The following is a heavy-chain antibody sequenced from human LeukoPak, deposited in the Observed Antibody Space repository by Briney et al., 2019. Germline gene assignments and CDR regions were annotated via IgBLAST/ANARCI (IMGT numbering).Heavy chain of an antibody. CDR3: ARGLGATEAFDI. V-gene: IGHV3-13*01. J-gene: IGHJ3*02. CDR2: IGTAGDT. Sequence: GGSLRLSCAASGFAFSSYDMHWVRQATGKGLEWVSAIGTAGDTYYPGSVKGRFTISRENAKNSLYLQMNSLRAGDTAVYYCARGLGATEAFDIWGQGTMVTVSS. CDR1: GFAFSSYD. D-gene: IGHD1-26*01.